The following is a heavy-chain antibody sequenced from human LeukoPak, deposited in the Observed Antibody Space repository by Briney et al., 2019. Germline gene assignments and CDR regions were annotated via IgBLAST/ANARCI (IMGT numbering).Heavy chain of an antibody. J-gene: IGHJ4*02. CDR3: ASFPVATISGAIDY. CDR2: IKQDGSEK. Sequence: GGSLRLSCAASGFTFSSYWMSWVRQAPGKGLEWVANIKQDGSEKYYVDSVKGRFTISRDNAKNSLYLQMNSLRAEDAAVYYCASFPVATISGAIDYWGQGTLVTVSS. D-gene: IGHD5-12*01. CDR1: GFTFSSYW. V-gene: IGHV3-7*01.